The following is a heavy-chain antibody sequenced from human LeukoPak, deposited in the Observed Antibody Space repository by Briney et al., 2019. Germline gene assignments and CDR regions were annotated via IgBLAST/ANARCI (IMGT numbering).Heavy chain of an antibody. V-gene: IGHV3-48*04. J-gene: IGHJ4*02. CDR1: GFTFSSYS. CDR2: ISSSGSTI. Sequence: GGSLRLSCAASGFTFSSYSMNWVRQAPGKGLEWVSYISSSGSTIYYADSVKGRFTISRDNAKNSLYLQMNSLRAEDTAVYYCARGCTNGVCSTGYYFDYWGQGTLVTVSS. D-gene: IGHD2-8*01. CDR3: ARGCTNGVCSTGYYFDY.